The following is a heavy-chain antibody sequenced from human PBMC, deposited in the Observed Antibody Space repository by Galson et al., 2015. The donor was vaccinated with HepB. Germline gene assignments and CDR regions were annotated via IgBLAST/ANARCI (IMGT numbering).Heavy chain of an antibody. CDR3: AREYSTSSFYFDL. Sequence: SVKVSCKASGYTFSGYYMHWVRQAPGQGLERMGWINPNSGGTDYAQKFQGWVTMTRDTSISTAYMEVTGLKSDDTAVYYCAREYSTSSFYFDLWGRGTLVTVSS. CDR2: INPNSGGT. J-gene: IGHJ2*01. V-gene: IGHV1-2*04. D-gene: IGHD6-6*01. CDR1: GYTFSGYY.